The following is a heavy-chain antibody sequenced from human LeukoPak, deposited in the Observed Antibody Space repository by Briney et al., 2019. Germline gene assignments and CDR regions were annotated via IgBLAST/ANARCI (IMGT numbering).Heavy chain of an antibody. CDR1: GYTFTGYY. CDR2: INPNSGGT. Sequence: ASVKVSCKASGYTFTGYYMHWVRQAPGQGLEWMGWINPNSGGTDYAQKFQGRVTMTRDTSISTAYMELSRLRSDDTAVYYCARLGTGYSSSWYKDYWGQGTLVTVSS. J-gene: IGHJ4*02. CDR3: ARLGTGYSSSWYKDY. D-gene: IGHD6-13*01. V-gene: IGHV1-2*02.